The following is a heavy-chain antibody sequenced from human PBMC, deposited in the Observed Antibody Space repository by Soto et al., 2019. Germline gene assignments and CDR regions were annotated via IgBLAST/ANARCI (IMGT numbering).Heavy chain of an antibody. CDR2: MYHEGKT. J-gene: IGHJ5*02. D-gene: IGHD2-2*01. CDR3: ARVPDR. V-gene: IGHV4-4*02. CDR1: GASVASGEW. Sequence: SETLSLTCAVSGASVASGEWWNWVRQSPGKGLEWIGEMYHEGKTIYNPSLKTRVTMSIDKSNNQFSLRLNSVTAADTAVYYCARVPDRWGQGTLVTVSS.